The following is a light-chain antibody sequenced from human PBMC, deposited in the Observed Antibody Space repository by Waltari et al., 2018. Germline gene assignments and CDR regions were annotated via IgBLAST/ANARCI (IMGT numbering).Light chain of an antibody. Sequence: SSELTQDPAVSVAMGQTFTITCQGNGLSSYYASWYQQTPVQAPILIMYDKNNRPSGVPDRFSGSNSDNTASLTITGAQAEDEASYYCHSRDASGVGGSFGGGTKLTVL. CDR1: GLSSYY. CDR2: DKN. J-gene: IGLJ2*01. V-gene: IGLV3-19*01. CDR3: HSRDASGVGGS.